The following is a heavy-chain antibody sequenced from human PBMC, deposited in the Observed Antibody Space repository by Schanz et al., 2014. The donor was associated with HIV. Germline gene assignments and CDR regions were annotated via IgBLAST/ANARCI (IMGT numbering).Heavy chain of an antibody. CDR2: IIPMYGTA. J-gene: IGHJ4*02. D-gene: IGHD3-10*01. CDR1: GGSFSRSA. Sequence: VQLVQSGAEVKKPGSSVKVSCKASGGSFSRSAVSWVRQAPGQGLEWMGGIIPMYGTANYARKFQGRVTITTDTSTSTAYMELRSLRSDDTAVYYCARRSRFGYGSGSYDLDYWGQGTLVTVSS. V-gene: IGHV1-69*06. CDR3: ARRSRFGYGSGSYDLDY.